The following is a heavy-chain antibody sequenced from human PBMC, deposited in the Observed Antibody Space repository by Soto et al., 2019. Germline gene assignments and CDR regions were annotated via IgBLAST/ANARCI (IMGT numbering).Heavy chain of an antibody. CDR3: ARDTNDYIWGSYRLRRAFDI. CDR2: ISSSSSTI. J-gene: IGHJ3*02. V-gene: IGHV3-48*01. CDR1: GFTFSSYS. D-gene: IGHD3-16*02. Sequence: GGSLRLSCAASGFTFSSYSMNWVRQAPGKGLEWVSYISSSSSTIYYADSVKGRFTISRDNAKNSLYLQMNSLRAEDTAVYYCARDTNDYIWGSYRLRRAFDIWGQGTMVTVSS.